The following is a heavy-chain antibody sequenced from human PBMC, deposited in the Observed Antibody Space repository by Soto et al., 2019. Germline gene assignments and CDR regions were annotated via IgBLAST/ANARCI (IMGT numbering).Heavy chain of an antibody. V-gene: IGHV1-18*01. J-gene: IGHJ5*02. CDR2: ISGYNNNT. CDR3: ARAHCSGGSCYSVQHWFDP. D-gene: IGHD2-15*01. CDR1: GYTFIAYG. Sequence: ASVKVSCKTSGYTFIAYGITWVRQAPGQGLEWMGWISGYNNNTNFAQKIQGRVTMTTDKSKNQFSLKLSSVTAADTAVYYCARAHCSGGSCYSVQHWFDPWGQGTLVTV.